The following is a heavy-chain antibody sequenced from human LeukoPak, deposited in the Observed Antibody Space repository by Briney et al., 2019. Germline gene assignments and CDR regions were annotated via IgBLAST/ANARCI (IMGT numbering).Heavy chain of an antibody. CDR2: ISAYNGNT. J-gene: IGHJ4*02. Sequence: ASVKVSCKASGYTFTSYGISWVRQAPGQGLEWMGWISAYNGNTNYAQKLQGRVTMTTDTSTSTAYMELRSLRSDDTAVYYCARAQRPYDTSGYLDFDYWGQGTLVTVSS. CDR3: ARAQRPYDTSGYLDFDY. D-gene: IGHD3-22*01. V-gene: IGHV1-18*01. CDR1: GYTFTSYG.